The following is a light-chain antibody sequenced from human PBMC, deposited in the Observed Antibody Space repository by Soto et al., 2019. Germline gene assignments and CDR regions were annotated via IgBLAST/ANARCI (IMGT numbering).Light chain of an antibody. Sequence: QSVLTQPRSVSGSPGQSVTISCTGASNNVGGYNYVSWYQHHPGKVPQLIIYDVTKRPSGVPDRFSGSKSGNTASPTISGLQVEVEADYYCCSYAGTYTWIFGGGTQLTVL. CDR1: SNNVGGYNY. CDR3: CSYAGTYTWI. CDR2: DVT. J-gene: IGLJ2*01. V-gene: IGLV2-11*01.